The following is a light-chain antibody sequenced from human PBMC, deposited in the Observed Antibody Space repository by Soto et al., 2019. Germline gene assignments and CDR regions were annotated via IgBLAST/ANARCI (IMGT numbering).Light chain of an antibody. V-gene: IGKV3-11*01. CDR3: QQYGNSWT. CDR2: DAS. J-gene: IGKJ1*01. CDR1: QSVSSY. Sequence: EIVLTQSPATLSLSPGERATLSFRASQSVSSYLAWYQQKPGQAPRLLIYDASNRATGIPDRFSGSGSGADFTLTISRLEPEDFAVYYCQQYGNSWTFGQGTKVDNK.